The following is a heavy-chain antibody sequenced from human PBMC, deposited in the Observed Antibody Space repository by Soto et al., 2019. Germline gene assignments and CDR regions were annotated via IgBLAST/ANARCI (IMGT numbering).Heavy chain of an antibody. CDR1: GGTFSSYA. V-gene: IGHV1-69*13. D-gene: IGHD3-22*01. Sequence: SVKVSCKASGGTFSSYAISWVRQAPGQGLEWMGGIIPIFGTANYAQKFQGRVTITADESTSTAYMELSSLRSEDTAVYYCARSPDYYDSSGKDAFDIWGQGTMVTVSS. CDR3: ARSPDYYDSSGKDAFDI. J-gene: IGHJ3*02. CDR2: IIPIFGTA.